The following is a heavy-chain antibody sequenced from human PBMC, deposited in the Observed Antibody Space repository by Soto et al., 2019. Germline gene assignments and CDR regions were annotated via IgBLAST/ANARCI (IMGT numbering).Heavy chain of an antibody. V-gene: IGHV4-59*08. D-gene: IGHD3-10*01. CDR2: IMYSGYS. CDR3: ARHGFGPLPGLVDV. Sequence: QVQLQESGPGLVKPSETLSLTCTVSGDSLTNYYCSWFRQPPGKGLEWIGYIMYSGYSAYNLSLKRRVTMSMDTSKTQFSLMLESVTATDTAVYSCARHGFGPLPGLVDVWGQGTTVIVSS. CDR1: GDSLTNYY. J-gene: IGHJ6*02.